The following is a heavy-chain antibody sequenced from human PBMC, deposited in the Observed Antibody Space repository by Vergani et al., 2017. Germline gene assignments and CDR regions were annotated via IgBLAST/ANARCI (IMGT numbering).Heavy chain of an antibody. V-gene: IGHV4-38-2*02. J-gene: IGHJ3*02. CDR3: ARQFWVSQGVGAFET. CDR2: VFPSGSA. Sequence: QVQLQESGPGLVKPSETLSLTCSVSGYSISRGYYWGWIRQPPGKGLEWIATVFPSGSAYYNPSLRRRVTISVETSKTQFSLRLTTLTAADTAVYYCARQFWVSQGVGAFETWGRGTEVSVSS. D-gene: IGHD3-16*01. CDR1: GYSISRGYY.